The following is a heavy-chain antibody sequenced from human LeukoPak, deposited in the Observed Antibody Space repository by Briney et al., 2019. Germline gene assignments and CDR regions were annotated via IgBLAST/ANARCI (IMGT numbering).Heavy chain of an antibody. D-gene: IGHD6-13*01. CDR2: IYYSGST. V-gene: IGHV4-31*03. J-gene: IGHJ4*02. Sequence: SETLSLTCTVSGASVSSARYHWMWIRQPPGKGLEWIGHIYYSGSTYYNPSLKSRVTISVDTSKNQFSLKLSSVTAADTAVYYCARVFGYRTSWRHFDNWGQGTLVTVSS. CDR3: ARVFGYRTSWRHFDN. CDR1: GASVSSARYH.